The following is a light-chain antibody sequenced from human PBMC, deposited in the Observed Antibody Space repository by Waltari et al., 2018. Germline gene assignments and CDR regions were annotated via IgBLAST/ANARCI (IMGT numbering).Light chain of an antibody. CDR3: QQYDNWPPT. Sequence: EVVMTQSPSLESVSPGERAALFCRASQSVKSNVAGYQQKPGQAPRLLLYGASTRATGVPVRFSGSGSGTEFTLTISSLQSEDFAVYYCQQYDNWPPTFGGGAKVEIK. V-gene: IGKV3-15*01. J-gene: IGKJ4*01. CDR2: GAS. CDR1: QSVKSN.